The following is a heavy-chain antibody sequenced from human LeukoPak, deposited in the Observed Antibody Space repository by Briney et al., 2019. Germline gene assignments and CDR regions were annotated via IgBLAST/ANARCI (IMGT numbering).Heavy chain of an antibody. CDR2: ISSDGSGT. CDR3: VRAKGGNSYYFDY. D-gene: IGHD4-23*01. CDR1: GFTFTGYW. Sequence: PGGSLRLSCAASGFTFTGYWMHWVRQAPGKGLMWVSRISSDGSGTTYADSVQGRFTISRDNAKNTLYLQMNSLRAEDTAVYYCVRAKGGNSYYFDYWGQGTLVTVSS. V-gene: IGHV3-74*01. J-gene: IGHJ4*02.